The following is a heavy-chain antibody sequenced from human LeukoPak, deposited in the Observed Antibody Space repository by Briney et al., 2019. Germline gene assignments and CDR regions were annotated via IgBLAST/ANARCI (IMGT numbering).Heavy chain of an antibody. CDR1: GFTFSSYG. V-gene: IGHV3-23*01. D-gene: IGHD5-24*01. J-gene: IGHJ4*02. CDR2: ISGSGGST. Sequence: GGSLRLSCAASGFTFSSYGMSWVRQAPGKGLEWVSAISGSGGSTYYADSVKGRFTISRDNSKKTLYPQMNSLRAEDTAVYYCAKVAEMATIGGLDYWGQGTLVTVSA. CDR3: AKVAEMATIGGLDY.